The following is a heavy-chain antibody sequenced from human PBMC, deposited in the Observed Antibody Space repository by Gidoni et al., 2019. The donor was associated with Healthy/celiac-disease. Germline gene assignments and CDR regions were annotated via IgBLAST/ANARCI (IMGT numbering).Heavy chain of an antibody. CDR2: IRSSSSYT. CDR3: ARESGMTTVTIRTDDAFDI. V-gene: IGHV3-11*05. Sequence: QVQLVEPGGGLVKPGGSLRLSCSAAVSPFRDYYMSWIRQAQGKGLEWVSYIRSSSSYTNNADAVKGRFTISRDNAKNSLYMQMNSLRAEDTAVYYCARESGMTTVTIRTDDAFDIWGKGTMVTVSS. J-gene: IGHJ3*02. D-gene: IGHD4-17*01. CDR1: VSPFRDYY.